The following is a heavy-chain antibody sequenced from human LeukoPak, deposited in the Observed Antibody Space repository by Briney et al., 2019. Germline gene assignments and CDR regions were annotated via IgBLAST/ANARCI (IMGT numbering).Heavy chain of an antibody. Sequence: GGSLRLSCAASGFTFSSYGMHWVRQAPGKGLEWVAFIRYDGSNKYYADSVKGRFTISRDNPKNTVYLQMNSLRPEDTAVYYCARDMRTKYTFDYSGQGTLVTVSS. V-gene: IGHV3-30*02. CDR1: GFTFSSYG. D-gene: IGHD1/OR15-1a*01. CDR3: ARDMRTKYTFDY. J-gene: IGHJ4*02. CDR2: IRYDGSNK.